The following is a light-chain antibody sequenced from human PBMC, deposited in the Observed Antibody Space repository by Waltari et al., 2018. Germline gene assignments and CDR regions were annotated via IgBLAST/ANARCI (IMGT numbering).Light chain of an antibody. CDR1: STDIGGYKY. Sequence: QSVLTQPASVSGSPGQSITISCTGSSTDIGGYKYVSWYQQNSGKAPTLIIYDVSNRPSGIFYCFSGSKSGNTASLTISGHQAEDEADYYCASYSGDFTMLFGGGTKLTVL. CDR2: DVS. J-gene: IGLJ2*01. V-gene: IGLV2-14*01. CDR3: ASYSGDFTML.